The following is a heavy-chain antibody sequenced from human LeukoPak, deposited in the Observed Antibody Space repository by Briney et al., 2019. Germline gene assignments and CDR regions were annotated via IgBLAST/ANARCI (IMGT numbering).Heavy chain of an antibody. V-gene: IGHV3-53*01. J-gene: IGHJ3*01. Sequence: PGGSLRLSCAISGMTVSTTYVTWVRQAPGKGLEWVSVIYNSGNTYYADSVKGRFTISRDNSKNTVYLQMNSLRADDTAVYYCVRAGASGRSGRLVPGAFDVWGQGTMVTVSS. CDR1: GMTVSTTY. CDR3: VRAGASGRSGRLVPGAFDV. D-gene: IGHD3-10*01. CDR2: IYNSGNT.